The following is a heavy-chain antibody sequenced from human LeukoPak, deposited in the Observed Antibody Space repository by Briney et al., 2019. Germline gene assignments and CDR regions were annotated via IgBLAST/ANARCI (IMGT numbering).Heavy chain of an antibody. D-gene: IGHD1-26*01. CDR1: GYTFTDYY. CDR3: ATAVGLTRSNSDFDY. CDR2: VDPEDGKA. V-gene: IGHV1-69-2*01. Sequence: ASVKVSCKVSGYTFTDYYIHWVQQAPGKGLEWMGLVDPEDGKATYAEKLQGRVTITADTSTDTAYMEVSSLRSEDTAVYYCATAVGLTRSNSDFDYWGQGSQVTVSS. J-gene: IGHJ4*02.